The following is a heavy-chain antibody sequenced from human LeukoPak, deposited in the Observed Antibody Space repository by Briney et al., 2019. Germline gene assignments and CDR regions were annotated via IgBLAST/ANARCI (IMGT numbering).Heavy chain of an antibody. J-gene: IGHJ6*03. CDR2: IYSGGST. D-gene: IGHD3-16*01. CDR3: ARDAVPQTWGPMDV. CDR1: GFTVSSNY. V-gene: IGHV3-53*01. Sequence: GGSLRPSCAASGFTVSSNYMSWVRQAPGKGLEWVSVIYSGGSTYYADSVKGRFTISRDNSKNTLYLQMNSLRAEDTAVYYCARDAVPQTWGPMDVWGKGTTVTVSS.